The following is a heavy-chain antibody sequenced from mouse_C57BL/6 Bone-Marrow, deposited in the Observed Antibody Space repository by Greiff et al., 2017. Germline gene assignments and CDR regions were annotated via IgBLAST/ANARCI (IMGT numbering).Heavy chain of an antibody. CDR2: IRNKANGYTT. J-gene: IGHJ4*01. CDR3: ARYKGGIYYDYGGDYYAMDY. CDR1: GFTFTDYY. Sequence: EVKLMESGGGLVQPGGSLSLSCAASGFTFTDYYMSWVRQPPGKALEWLGFIRNKANGYTTEYSASVKGRFTISRDHSQSILYLQMNALSAEDSATYYCARYKGGIYYDYGGDYYAMDYWGQGTSVTVSS. D-gene: IGHD2-4*01. V-gene: IGHV7-3*01.